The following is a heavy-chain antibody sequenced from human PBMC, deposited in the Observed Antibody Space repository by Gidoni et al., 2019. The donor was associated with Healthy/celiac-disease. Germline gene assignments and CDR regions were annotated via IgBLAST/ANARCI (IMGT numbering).Heavy chain of an antibody. J-gene: IGHJ1*01. CDR1: GFTFSSYG. D-gene: IGHD6-19*01. CDR3: ARWGSGWNYFQH. V-gene: IGHV3-33*01. CDR2: IWDDVSNK. Sequence: QVQLVESGGGVVQPGRSLRLYCAAAGFTFSSYGMLWVRQAPGKGLEWVAVIWDDVSNKYYADSVKGRFTIARDNSKNTLYLQMNSLRAEDTAVYYCARWGSGWNYFQHWGQGTLVTVSS.